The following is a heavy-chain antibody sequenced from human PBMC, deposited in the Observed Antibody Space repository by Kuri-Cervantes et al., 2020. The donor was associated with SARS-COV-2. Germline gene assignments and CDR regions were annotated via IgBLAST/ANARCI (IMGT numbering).Heavy chain of an antibody. CDR2: IWWDGSEE. CDR3: AKGYYDSSGYRTLDY. V-gene: IGHV3-30*02. Sequence: GESLKISCEASGFTFSNYAMHWVRQAPGKGLEWVAVIWWDGSEEYYLDSVKGRFTISRDNSKNTLYLQMNSLRAEDTAVYYCAKGYYDSSGYRTLDYWGQGTLVTVSS. J-gene: IGHJ4*02. D-gene: IGHD3-22*01. CDR1: GFTFSNYA.